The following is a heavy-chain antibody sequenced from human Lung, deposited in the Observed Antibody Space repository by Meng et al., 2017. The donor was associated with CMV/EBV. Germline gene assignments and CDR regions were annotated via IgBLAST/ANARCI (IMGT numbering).Heavy chain of an antibody. V-gene: IGHV3-7*01. CDR1: TFTFNDYW. Sequence: GGSXRLXCAASTFTFNDYWMSWVRQAPGKGLEWVANIKEDGSEKYYVDSVKGRFTISRDNAKNSLYLQMYSLRAEDTAVYYCARARGYGPRYYGMAVWGQGTTVTVSS. CDR3: ARARGYGPRYYGMAV. D-gene: IGHD5-18*01. J-gene: IGHJ6*02. CDR2: IKEDGSEK.